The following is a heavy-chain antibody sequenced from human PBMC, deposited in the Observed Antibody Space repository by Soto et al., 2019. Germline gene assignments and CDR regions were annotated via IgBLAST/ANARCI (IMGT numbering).Heavy chain of an antibody. CDR2: IYYSGST. V-gene: IGHV4-59*08. D-gene: IGHD3-10*01. CDR1: GGSISRYY. J-gene: IGHJ4*02. CDR3: ARASMVRGIIVNFDY. Sequence: PSETLSLTCTVSGGSISRYYWSWIRQPPGKGLEWIGYIYYSGSTNYNPSLKSRVTISVDTSKNQFSLKLSSVTAADTAVYYCARASMVRGIIVNFDYWGQGALVTVSS.